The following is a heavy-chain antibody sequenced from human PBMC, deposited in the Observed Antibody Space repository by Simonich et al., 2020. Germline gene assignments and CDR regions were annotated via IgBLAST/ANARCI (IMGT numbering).Heavy chain of an antibody. CDR3: ARSHIAAAGTGYFQH. Sequence: QVQLVQSGAEVKKPGASVKVSCKASGYPFTGYYMHWVRQAPGQGLEWMGWINPNSGGTNYAHKCQGRVTMNRDTSISTAYMELSRLRSDDTAVYYCARSHIAAAGTGYFQHWGQGTLVTVSS. CDR1: GYPFTGYY. J-gene: IGHJ1*01. CDR2: INPNSGGT. D-gene: IGHD6-13*01. V-gene: IGHV1-2*07.